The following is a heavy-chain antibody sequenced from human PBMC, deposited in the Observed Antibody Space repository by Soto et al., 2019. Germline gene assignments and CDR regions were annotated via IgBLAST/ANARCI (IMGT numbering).Heavy chain of an antibody. Sequence: PSETLSLTCTVSGGSISSYYWSWIRQPPGKGLEWIGYIYYSDSINYNPSLKSRVIISDDTSKNQFFLKLSSVTAADTAVYYCARSVFPWGQGTLVTVSS. CDR2: IYYSDSI. J-gene: IGHJ5*02. CDR1: GGSISSYY. V-gene: IGHV4-59*12. CDR3: ARSVFP.